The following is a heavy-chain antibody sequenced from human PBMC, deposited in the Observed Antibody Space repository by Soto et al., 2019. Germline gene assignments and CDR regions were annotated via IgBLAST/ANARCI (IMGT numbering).Heavy chain of an antibody. D-gene: IGHD6-19*01. J-gene: IGHJ4*01. CDR1: GFTFSSYW. V-gene: IGHV3-7*01. CDR2: IKQDGSEK. CDR3: SRVAYGNGWIYDY. Sequence: QTGGSLRLSCAASGFTFSSYWMSWVRQAPGKGLEWVVNIKQDGSEKYYMDSVRGRFTVSRDNAKNSLYLQMSSLRAEDTAVYFCSRVAYGNGWIYDYWGQGSLVTVSS.